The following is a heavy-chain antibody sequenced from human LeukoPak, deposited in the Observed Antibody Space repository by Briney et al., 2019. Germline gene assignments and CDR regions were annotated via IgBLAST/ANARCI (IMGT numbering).Heavy chain of an antibody. V-gene: IGHV3-21*01. CDR1: GFTFSTYS. CDR2: ISSSSSYI. CDR3: ARVKTYYYGSGSYRNLYYFDY. J-gene: IGHJ4*02. D-gene: IGHD3-10*01. Sequence: GGSLRLSCAASGFTFSTYSMNWVRQAPGKGLEWVSSISSSSSYIYYADSVKGRFTISRDNAKKSVYLQMNSLRAEDTAVYYCARVKTYYYGSGSYRNLYYFDYWGQGTLVTVSS.